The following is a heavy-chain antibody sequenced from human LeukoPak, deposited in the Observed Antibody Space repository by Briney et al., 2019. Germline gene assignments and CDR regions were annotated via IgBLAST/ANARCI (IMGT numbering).Heavy chain of an antibody. CDR1: GYTFTSYD. V-gene: IGHV1-8*03. J-gene: IGHJ6*03. Sequence: ASVKASCKASGYTFTSYDINWVRQATGQGLEWMGWMNPNSRNTGYAQKLQGRVTITRNTSIRTAYMERSSLRSEHRALYYFARGEYNNSSWSLRYYYSYMDVWGKGTTVTVSS. D-gene: IGHD6-6*01. CDR3: ARGEYNNSSWSLRYYYSYMDV. CDR2: MNPNSRNT.